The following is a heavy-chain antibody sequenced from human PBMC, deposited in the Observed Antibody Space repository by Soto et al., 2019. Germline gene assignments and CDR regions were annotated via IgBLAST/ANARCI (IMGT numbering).Heavy chain of an antibody. CDR1: GYTLTDLS. Sequence: ASVKVSCKVSGYTLTDLSMQWVRQAPGKGLERMGGFDPEDGETIYAQKFQGRVTMTEDTATDTAYMELSSLRSEDTAVYYCATHRSGRFLEWLPEGSLGYWGQGTLVTVYS. CDR2: FDPEDGET. J-gene: IGHJ4*02. V-gene: IGHV1-24*01. D-gene: IGHD3-3*01. CDR3: ATHRSGRFLEWLPEGSLGY.